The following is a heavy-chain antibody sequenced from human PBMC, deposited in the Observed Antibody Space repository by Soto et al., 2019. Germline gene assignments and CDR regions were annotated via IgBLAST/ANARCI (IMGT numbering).Heavy chain of an antibody. CDR1: GGSISSGGYY. CDR2: IYYRGST. Sequence: QVQLQESGPGLVKPSQTLSLTCTVSGGSISSGGYYWSWIRQHPGKGLEWIGYIYYRGSTYYNPSLKIQVTISLDTSKNQLALKLSSVTAADTAVYDCARVCGGDCHHGMDVWGQGTTVTVSS. J-gene: IGHJ6*02. V-gene: IGHV4-31*01. CDR3: ARVCGGDCHHGMDV. D-gene: IGHD2-21*02.